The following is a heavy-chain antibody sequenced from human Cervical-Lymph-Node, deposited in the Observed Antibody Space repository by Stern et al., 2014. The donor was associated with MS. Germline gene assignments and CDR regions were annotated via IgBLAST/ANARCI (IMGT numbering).Heavy chain of an antibody. Sequence: QVQLVESGGGVVQPGRSLRLSCAASGFTFSNYAMHWVRQAPGKGLEWVAVISYDESDKYYADSVKGRFTISRDNSKNTLYLQMNSLRTEDTAVYYCARAPDTVMVEDFWGQGTLVTVSS. V-gene: IGHV3-30*04. CDR1: GFTFSNYA. J-gene: IGHJ4*02. CDR2: ISYDESDK. CDR3: ARAPDTVMVEDF. D-gene: IGHD5-18*01.